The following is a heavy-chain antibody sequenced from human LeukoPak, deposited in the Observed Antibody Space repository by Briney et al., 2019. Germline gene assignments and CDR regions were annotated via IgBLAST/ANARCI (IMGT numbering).Heavy chain of an antibody. CDR2: IYYSGST. Sequence: SQTLSLTCTVSGGSISSGGYYWSWIRQHPGKGLEWIGYIYYSGSTYYNPSLKSRVTISVDTSKNQFSLKLSSVTAADTAVYYCARDPGSGWLLGQYYYYGMDVWGQGTTVTVSS. D-gene: IGHD6-19*01. CDR3: ARDPGSGWLLGQYYYYGMDV. V-gene: IGHV4-31*03. J-gene: IGHJ6*02. CDR1: GGSISSGGYY.